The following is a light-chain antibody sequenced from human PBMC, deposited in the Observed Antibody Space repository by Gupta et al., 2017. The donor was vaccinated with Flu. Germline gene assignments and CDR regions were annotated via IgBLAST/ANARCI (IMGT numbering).Light chain of an antibody. V-gene: IGLV1-47*01. Sequence: QSVLTQPPSASGTPGQRVTFPCSGSSSNIGSKHVYWYQQLPGKAPNLLIFGNNHRPSGGPDRFSGSKSGTSASLVISGLRSQDEANYYCAAWDDSLSGWVFGGGTPLTVL. J-gene: IGLJ3*02. CDR1: SSNIGSKH. CDR2: GNN. CDR3: AAWDDSLSGWV.